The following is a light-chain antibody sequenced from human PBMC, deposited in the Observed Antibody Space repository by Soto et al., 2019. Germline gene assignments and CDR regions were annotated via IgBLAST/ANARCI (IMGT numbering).Light chain of an antibody. V-gene: IGKV2-28*01. CDR2: VGS. J-gene: IGKJ3*01. CDR3: TQALQTIT. CDR1: QSLVHSNGYNY. Sequence: VMTQSPLSLPVTPGEPASISCRSSQSLVHSNGYNYLDWYLQKPGQSPQLLIYVGSSRASGDPERLSGSGSDRGFTLKISKVKAENVRVYYCTQALQTITFGLGIQVAVK.